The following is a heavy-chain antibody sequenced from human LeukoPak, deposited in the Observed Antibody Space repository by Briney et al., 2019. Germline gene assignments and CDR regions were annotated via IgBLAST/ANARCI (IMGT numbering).Heavy chain of an antibody. J-gene: IGHJ4*02. D-gene: IGHD7-27*01. Sequence: GGSLRLSCAASGFTFSNYPMNWVRQAPGKGLEWVSVISSGGSTSYADSVKGRCTISRDNSKNTVYLQMNSLRAEDTAIYYCARDWGYWGQGILVTVSS. CDR3: ARDWGY. V-gene: IGHV3-23*01. CDR2: ISSGGST. CDR1: GFTFSNYP.